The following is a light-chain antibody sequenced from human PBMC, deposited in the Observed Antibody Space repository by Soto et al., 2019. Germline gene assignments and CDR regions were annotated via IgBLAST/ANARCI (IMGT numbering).Light chain of an antibody. V-gene: IGKV3-11*01. CDR1: RSVSIY. J-gene: IGKJ1*01. Sequence: EIVVTQSPATLSLSPGDRATLSCRASRSVSIYLAWYQQKPGQAPRLLTYDTSHRAAGIPARFSGSGSGTDFTLTISSLEPEDFAIYYCQQRSSWMWAFGQGTKLDIK. CDR2: DTS. CDR3: QQRSSWMWA.